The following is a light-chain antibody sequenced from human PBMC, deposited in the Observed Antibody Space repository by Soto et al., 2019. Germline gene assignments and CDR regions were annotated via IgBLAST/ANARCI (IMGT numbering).Light chain of an antibody. Sequence: QSALTQPPSASGSPGQSVAISCTGTSSDVGGYNYVSWYQHHPGKAPKLMIYEVSKRPSGVPDRFSGSKSGNMASLTVSGLQAEDEADYYCSSFAGSSDFVVFGGGTKLTVL. CDR3: SSFAGSSDFVV. CDR1: SSDVGGYNY. V-gene: IGLV2-8*01. CDR2: EVS. J-gene: IGLJ2*01.